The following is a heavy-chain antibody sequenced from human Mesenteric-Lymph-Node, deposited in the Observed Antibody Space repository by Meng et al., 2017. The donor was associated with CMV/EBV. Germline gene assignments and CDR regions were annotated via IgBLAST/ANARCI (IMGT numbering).Heavy chain of an antibody. CDR2: IRYDGSNK. CDR1: GFTFSSFG. Sequence: GESLKISCAASGFTFSSFGMHWVRQAPGKGLEWVTYIRYDGSNKYYVDSVKGRFAISRDNSKNMLSLEMNSLRVEDTAVYYCARDTYYGSGRCYWGQGTLVTVSS. D-gene: IGHD3-10*01. CDR3: ARDTYYGSGRCY. V-gene: IGHV3-30*02. J-gene: IGHJ4*02.